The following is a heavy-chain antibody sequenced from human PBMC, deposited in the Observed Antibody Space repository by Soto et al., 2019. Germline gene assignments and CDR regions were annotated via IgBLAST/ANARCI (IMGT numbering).Heavy chain of an antibody. V-gene: IGHV3-7*01. D-gene: IGHD2-15*01. CDR3: AHAMAYAANI. CDR1: GFSFSSHW. CDR2: IKQDGSEQ. Sequence: EVQLVESGGGLVQPGGSLRLSCAASGFSFSSHWMSWVRQTPGKGLEWVAHIKQDGSEQYYVDSVKGRFTISRDNAKSSLYLQMDSLRAEDTALYHCAHAMAYAANIWGQGTMVTVSS. J-gene: IGHJ3*02.